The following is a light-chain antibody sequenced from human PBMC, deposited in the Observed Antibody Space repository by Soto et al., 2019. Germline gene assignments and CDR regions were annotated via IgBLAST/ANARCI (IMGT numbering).Light chain of an antibody. CDR1: QSVRSN. CDR3: QQYNIWPPLT. CDR2: GAS. J-gene: IGKJ4*01. V-gene: IGKV3-15*01. Sequence: EVALTQSPDILSVSPGETATLSCRASQSVRSNLAWYQQKPGQAPRLLIYGASTRATGIPARFSGSGSGREFTLTIRSLQSEYFGLYDCQQYNIWPPLTFGGGTNVEIK.